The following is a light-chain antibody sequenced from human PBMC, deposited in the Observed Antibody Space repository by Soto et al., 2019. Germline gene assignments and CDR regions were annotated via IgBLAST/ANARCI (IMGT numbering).Light chain of an antibody. Sequence: EIVLTQSPATLSLSPGQRAPLPSMSSQYSVTYLAWYQQKPGQAASLLLYDVSNRATGIPARFSCSGSGTDFTLTISSLEPEVFDGYGCGQLRSTVGGVTKVEIK. CDR3: GQLRST. J-gene: IGKJ4*01. CDR1: QYSVTY. V-gene: IGKV3-11*01. CDR2: DVS.